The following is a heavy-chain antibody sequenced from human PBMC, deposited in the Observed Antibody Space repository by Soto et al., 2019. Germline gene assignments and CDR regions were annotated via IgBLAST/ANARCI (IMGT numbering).Heavy chain of an antibody. CDR3: AKDKATIRSVAASDAFDI. J-gene: IGHJ3*02. V-gene: IGHV3-11*01. CDR2: MTPSGSSR. CDR1: GGSCSDHC. Sequence: GGWLRLSWAAAGGSCSDHCRSWIRQAPGKGLEWISYMTPSGSSRSYADSVKGRFTISRDNAKNSLYLQMNSLRGEDTAVYYCAKDKATIRSVAASDAFDIWGQGTIVTVS. D-gene: IGHD6-19*01.